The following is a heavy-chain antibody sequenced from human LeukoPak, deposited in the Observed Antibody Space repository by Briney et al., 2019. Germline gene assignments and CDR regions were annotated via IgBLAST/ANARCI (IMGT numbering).Heavy chain of an antibody. D-gene: IGHD5-18*01. CDR1: GFSFRHYG. Sequence: PGRSLSLSCAASGFSFRHYGMHWVRQAPGKGLEWVAVIAYDGSSIYSADSVRGRSTISRDNSKHTLYIQMNSLRSEDTAVYFCAKGNTDIVSFLGHYYAMDVWGTGTAVTVSS. CDR2: IAYDGSSI. V-gene: IGHV3-30*18. J-gene: IGHJ6*04. CDR3: AKGNTDIVSFLGHYYAMDV.